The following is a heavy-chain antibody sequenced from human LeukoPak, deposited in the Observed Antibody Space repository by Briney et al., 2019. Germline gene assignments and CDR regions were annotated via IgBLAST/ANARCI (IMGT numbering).Heavy chain of an antibody. J-gene: IGHJ5*02. CDR1: GDSVSSNSAA. CDR3: ARGISLPLFGSYDWFDP. V-gene: IGHV6-1*01. Sequence: SQTLSLTCVISGDSVSSNSAAWNWIRQSPSRGLEWLGRTYYRSKWYSYSAVSVKSRIIINPDTSKNQFSLKLSSVTAADTAVYYCARGISLPLFGSYDWFDPWGQGTLVTVSS. CDR2: TYYRSKWYS. D-gene: IGHD1-26*01.